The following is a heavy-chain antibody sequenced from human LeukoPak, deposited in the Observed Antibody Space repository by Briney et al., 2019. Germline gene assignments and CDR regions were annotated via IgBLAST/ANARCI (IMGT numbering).Heavy chain of an antibody. CDR2: IYHSGST. CDR1: GGSISSYY. V-gene: IGHV4-38-2*02. D-gene: IGHD3-22*01. Sequence: NPSETLSLTCTVSGGSISSYYWSWIRQPPGKGLEWIGSIYHSGSTYYNPSLKSRVTISVDTSKNQFSLKLSSVTAADTAVYYCAREEDSSGRTGYYYYGMDVWGQGTTVTVSS. CDR3: AREEDSSGRTGYYYYGMDV. J-gene: IGHJ6*02.